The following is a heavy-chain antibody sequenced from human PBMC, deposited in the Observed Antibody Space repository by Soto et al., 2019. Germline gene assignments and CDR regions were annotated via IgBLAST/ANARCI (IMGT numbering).Heavy chain of an antibody. J-gene: IGHJ6*03. V-gene: IGHV4-39*01. CDR3: VRHPRYCTSTNCYAYQPYYMDV. Sequence: SETLSLTCTVSGDSISNSYYYWGWIRQPPGKGLEWIGSIFYSGSTYYNPPLKSRVTISVDTSKVQFSLKLSSVTAADTAVYYCVRHPRYCTSTNCYAYQPYYMDVWGIGTTVTVSS. D-gene: IGHD2-2*01. CDR2: IFYSGST. CDR1: GDSISNSYYY.